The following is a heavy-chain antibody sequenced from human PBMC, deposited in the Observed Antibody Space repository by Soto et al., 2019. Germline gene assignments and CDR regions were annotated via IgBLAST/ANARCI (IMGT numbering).Heavy chain of an antibody. CDR3: ARSASHQGQLRFLEWLL. J-gene: IGHJ4*02. Sequence: ASVKVSCKASGYTFTSYGISWVRQAPGQGLEWMGWISAYNGNTNYAQKLQGRVTMTTDTSTSTAYMELRSLRSDDTAVYYCARSASHQGQLRFLEWLLWGQGTLVTVSS. V-gene: IGHV1-18*01. CDR2: ISAYNGNT. CDR1: GYTFTSYG. D-gene: IGHD3-3*01.